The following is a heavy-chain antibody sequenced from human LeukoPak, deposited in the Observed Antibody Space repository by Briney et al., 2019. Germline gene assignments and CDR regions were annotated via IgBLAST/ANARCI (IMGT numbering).Heavy chain of an antibody. V-gene: IGHV3-21*01. J-gene: IGHJ4*02. CDR1: GFTFSSYS. D-gene: IGHD3-22*01. CDR3: ARDLKYYDSSGFDY. Sequence: PGGSLRLSCATSGFTFSSYSMNWVRQAPGKGLEWVSCISSSSSYIYYTDSVKGRFTISRHNAKNSLTLQMNSLRAEDTAVYYCARDLKYYDSSGFDYWGQGTLVTVSS. CDR2: ISSSSSYI.